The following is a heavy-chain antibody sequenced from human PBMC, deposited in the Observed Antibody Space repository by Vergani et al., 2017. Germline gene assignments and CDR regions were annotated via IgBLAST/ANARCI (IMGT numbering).Heavy chain of an antibody. V-gene: IGHV3-30*03. CDR1: GFTFSSYS. CDR3: ARSGLGDTVTTYGWYFDL. J-gene: IGHJ2*01. D-gene: IGHD4-17*01. CDR2: ISYDGSNK. Sequence: QVQLVESGGGLVKPGGSLRLSCAASGFTFSSYSMHWVRQAPGKGLEWVAVISYDGSNKYYADSVKGRFTIYRDNSKNTLYLQMNSLRAEDTAVYYCARSGLGDTVTTYGWYFDLWGRGTLVTVSS.